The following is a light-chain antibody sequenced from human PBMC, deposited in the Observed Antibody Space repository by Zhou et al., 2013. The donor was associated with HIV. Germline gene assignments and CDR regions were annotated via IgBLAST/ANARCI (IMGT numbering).Light chain of an antibody. CDR2: DAS. CDR3: QQRSNWPS. CDR1: QSIGNF. V-gene: IGKV3-11*01. J-gene: IGKJ5*01. Sequence: EIVLTQSPAXLSLFPGQRATLSCRASQSIGNFLAWYQQKPGQAPRILIFDASNRATGIPARFSGSGSGTDFTLTISSLEPEDFAVYYCQQRSNWPSFGQGTRLEIK.